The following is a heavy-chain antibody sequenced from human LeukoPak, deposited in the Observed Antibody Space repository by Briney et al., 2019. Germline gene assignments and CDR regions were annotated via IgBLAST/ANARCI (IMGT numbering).Heavy chain of an antibody. CDR2: MNPNSGNT. V-gene: IGHV1-8*01. J-gene: IGHJ4*02. CDR3: ARAGSSVTTRGPFDY. D-gene: IGHD4-17*01. Sequence: ASVKVSCKASGYTFTSYDINWVGQATGQGLEWMGWMNPNSGNTGYAQKFQGRVTMTRNTSISTAYMELSSLRSEDTAVYYCARAGSSVTTRGPFDYWGQGTLVTVSS. CDR1: GYTFTSYD.